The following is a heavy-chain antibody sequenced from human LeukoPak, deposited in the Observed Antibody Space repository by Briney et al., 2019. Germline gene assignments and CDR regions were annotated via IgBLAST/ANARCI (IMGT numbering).Heavy chain of an antibody. J-gene: IGHJ6*03. CDR1: GGSISSYY. V-gene: IGHV4-59*01. Sequence: SETLSLTCTVSGGSISSYYWSWIRQPPGKGLEWIGYIYYSGSTNYNPSLKSRVTISVDTSKNQFSLKLSSVTAADTAVYYCARSGFGRYGTSYYYYMDVWGKGTTVTVSS. CDR3: ARSGFGRYGTSYYYYMDV. D-gene: IGHD3/OR15-3a*01. CDR2: IYYSGST.